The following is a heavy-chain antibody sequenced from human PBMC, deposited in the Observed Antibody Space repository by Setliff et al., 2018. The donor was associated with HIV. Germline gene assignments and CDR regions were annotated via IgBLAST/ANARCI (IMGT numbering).Heavy chain of an antibody. Sequence: SETLSLTCGISDYSITSGYYWGWIRQPPGKGPEWIGSIYRSGSTYDNPSLKSRVTISFDTSKNQFSLTLTSATAADTAVYYCATQGLTVPIPGGYFQHWGPGILVTVSS. CDR3: ATQGLTVPIPGGYFQH. D-gene: IGHD2-21*02. V-gene: IGHV4-38-2*01. CDR1: DYSITSGYY. J-gene: IGHJ1*01. CDR2: IYRSGST.